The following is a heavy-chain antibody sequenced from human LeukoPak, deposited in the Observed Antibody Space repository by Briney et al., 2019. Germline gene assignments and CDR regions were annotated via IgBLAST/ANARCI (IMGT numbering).Heavy chain of an antibody. D-gene: IGHD5-18*01. CDR1: GFTFSSYG. CDR2: ISGSGDIT. Sequence: PGGSLRLSCAASGFTFSSYGMHWVRQAPGKGLEWVSAISGSGDITYYADSVKGRLTISRDNSKNTLYLQMNSLRVEDTAVYYCAKRDRTAKGPYYFDCWGQGTLVTVSS. V-gene: IGHV3-23*01. J-gene: IGHJ4*02. CDR3: AKRDRTAKGPYYFDC.